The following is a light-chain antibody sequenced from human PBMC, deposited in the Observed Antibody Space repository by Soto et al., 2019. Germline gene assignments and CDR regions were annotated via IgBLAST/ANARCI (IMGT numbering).Light chain of an antibody. J-gene: IGLJ2*01. CDR2: DND. CDR3: ETWDNSLSAVV. CDR1: TSNIGGNY. V-gene: IGLV1-51*01. Sequence: QSVLTQPPSVSAAPGQRVTVSCSGGTSNIGGNYVAWYRQFPGTAPQLIIYDNDKRPSGIPDRLSGSKSGTSVTLLITGLQSGDEADYYCETWDNSLSAVVFGGGTKLTVL.